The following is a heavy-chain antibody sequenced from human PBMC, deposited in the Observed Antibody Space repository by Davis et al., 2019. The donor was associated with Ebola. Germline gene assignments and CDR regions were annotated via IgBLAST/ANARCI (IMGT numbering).Heavy chain of an antibody. V-gene: IGHV1-46*01. CDR3: ARARSGITGTTDYYYGMDV. CDR1: GYTFTSYG. J-gene: IGHJ6*02. Sequence: ASVKVSCKASGYTFTSYGISWVRQAPGQGLEWMGIINPSGGSTSYAQKFQGRVTMTRDTSTSTVYMELSSLRSEDTAVYYCARARSGITGTTDYYYGMDVWGQGTTVTVSS. D-gene: IGHD1-7*01. CDR2: INPSGGST.